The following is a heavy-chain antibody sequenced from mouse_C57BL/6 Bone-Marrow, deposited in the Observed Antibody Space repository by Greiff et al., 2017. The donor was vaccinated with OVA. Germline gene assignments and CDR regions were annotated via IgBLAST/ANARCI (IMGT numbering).Heavy chain of an antibody. CDR1: GYAFSSSW. V-gene: IGHV1-82*01. CDR2: IYPGDGDT. CDR3: ARGATVVAWYFDV. J-gene: IGHJ1*03. Sequence: VQLQQSGPELVKPGASVKISCKASGYAFSSSWMNWVKQRPGKGLEWIGRIYPGDGDTNYNGTFKGKATLTADKSSSTAYMQLSSLTSEDSAVYFCARGATVVAWYFDVWGTGTTVTVSS. D-gene: IGHD1-1*01.